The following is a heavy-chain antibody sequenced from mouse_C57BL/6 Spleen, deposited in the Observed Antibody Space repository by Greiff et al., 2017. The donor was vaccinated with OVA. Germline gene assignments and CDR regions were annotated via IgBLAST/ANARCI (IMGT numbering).Heavy chain of an antibody. J-gene: IGHJ4*01. D-gene: IGHD1-1*01. CDR3: GRYGSSLMDY. Sequence: EVQRVESGGGLVQPGGSLRLSCATSGFTFTDYYMSWVRQPPGKALEWLGFIRNKANGYTIEYSASVKGRFTISRDNSQSILYLQMNTLRAEDSATYYCGRYGSSLMDYWGQGTSVTVSS. V-gene: IGHV7-3*02. CDR2: IRNKANGYTI. CDR1: GFTFTDYY.